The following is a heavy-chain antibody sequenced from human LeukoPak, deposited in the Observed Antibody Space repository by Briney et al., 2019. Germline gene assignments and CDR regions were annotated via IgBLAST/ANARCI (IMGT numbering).Heavy chain of an antibody. Sequence: ASVKVSCKASGYTFTSYDINWVRQATGQGLEWMGWMNPNSGNTGYAQKFQGRVTMTRNTSISTAYMELSSLRSEDTAVYYCARGRGGGYYLSAGVFHWGQGTLVTVSS. CDR1: GYTFTSYD. CDR2: MNPNSGNT. V-gene: IGHV1-8*01. D-gene: IGHD1-26*01. J-gene: IGHJ4*02. CDR3: ARGRGGGYYLSAGVFH.